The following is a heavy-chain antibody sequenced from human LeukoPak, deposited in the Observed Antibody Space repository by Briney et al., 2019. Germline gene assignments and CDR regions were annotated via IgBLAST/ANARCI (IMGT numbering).Heavy chain of an antibody. J-gene: IGHJ6*03. D-gene: IGHD6-13*01. V-gene: IGHV3-30*04. CDR3: AKAAGTSHYYYYYYMDV. CDR1: GFTFSSYA. Sequence: GRSLRLSCAASGFTFSSYAMHWVRQAPGKGLEWVAVISYDGSNKYYADSVKGRFTISRDNSKNTLYLQMNSLRAEDTAVYYCAKAAGTSHYYYYYYMDVWGKGTTVTVSS. CDR2: ISYDGSNK.